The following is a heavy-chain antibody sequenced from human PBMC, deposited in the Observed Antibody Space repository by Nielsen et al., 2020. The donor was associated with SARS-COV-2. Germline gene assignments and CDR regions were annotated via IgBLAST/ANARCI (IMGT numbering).Heavy chain of an antibody. Sequence: GESLKISCGASGFIFNRYVMSWVRQAPGKGLEWVSLIYGDSSSTYYVDSVKGRFTISRDNSKNTLYLQMNSLRAEDTAVYYCAKSGGLDWFDYWGQGTLVTVSS. V-gene: IGHV3-23*03. CDR3: AKSGGLDWFDY. CDR1: GFIFNRYV. J-gene: IGHJ4*02. D-gene: IGHD3/OR15-3a*01. CDR2: IYGDSSST.